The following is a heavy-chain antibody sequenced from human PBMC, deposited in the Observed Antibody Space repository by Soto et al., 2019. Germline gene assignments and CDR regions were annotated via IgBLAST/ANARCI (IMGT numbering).Heavy chain of an antibody. CDR1: GYTFTSYY. CDR3: AREEAKGGSGPPPHYYYYYGMDV. Sequence: GASLKVSCKASGYTFTSYYMHWVRPAPGQELEWMGIINPSGCSTSYAQKFQGRVNMPSDTSTSTVYKELSSLRSAETAVDYCAREEAKGGSGPPPHYYYYYGMDVWGQGTTVTVSS. J-gene: IGHJ6*02. V-gene: IGHV1-46*01. CDR2: INPSGCST. D-gene: IGHD3-16*01.